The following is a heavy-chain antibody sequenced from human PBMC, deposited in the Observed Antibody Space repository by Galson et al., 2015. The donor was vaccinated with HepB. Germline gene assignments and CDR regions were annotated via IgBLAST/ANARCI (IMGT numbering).Heavy chain of an antibody. CDR2: INPINGIT. V-gene: IGHV1-46*01. D-gene: IGHD2-2*01. CDR3: ARDLEPSSLVDYLYGMDV. J-gene: IGHJ6*02. Sequence: SVKVSCKASGYTFRSFYIHWVRQAPGQGLEWMGIINPINGITTYAQRFQGRVTMTRDTSTSTVYMELRSLRSDDTAVFYCARDLEPSSLVDYLYGMDVWGQGTTVTVSS. CDR1: GYTFRSFY.